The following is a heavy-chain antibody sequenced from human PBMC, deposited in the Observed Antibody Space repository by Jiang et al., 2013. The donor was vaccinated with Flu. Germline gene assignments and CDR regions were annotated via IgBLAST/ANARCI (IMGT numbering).Heavy chain of an antibody. CDR2: IKQDGSEK. Sequence: GLVQPGGYLRLSCAASGFSFSRYSMSWVRQAPGKGLEWVANIKQDGSEKYYADSVKGRFTISRDDAKNSLYLQMNSLRADDTAVYYCARSWAVAGNFDYWDQGTLVTVSS. CDR1: GFSFSRYS. J-gene: IGHJ4*02. D-gene: IGHD6-19*01. V-gene: IGHV3-7*03. CDR3: ARSWAVAGNFDY.